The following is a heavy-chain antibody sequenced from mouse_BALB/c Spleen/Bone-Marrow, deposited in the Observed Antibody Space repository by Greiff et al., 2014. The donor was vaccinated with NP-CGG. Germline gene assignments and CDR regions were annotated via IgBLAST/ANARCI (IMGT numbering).Heavy chain of an antibody. CDR3: ARSTTATYFDV. CDR1: GYTFTSSW. CDR2: IHPNSGNT. D-gene: IGHD1-2*01. J-gene: IGHJ1*01. Sequence: LVESGSVLVRPGASVKLSCKASGYTFTSSWMHWAKQRPGQGLEWIGEIHPNSGNTNYNEKFKGKATLTVDTSSSTAYVDLSSLTSEDSAVYYCARSTTATYFDVWGAGTTVTVSS. V-gene: IGHV1S130*01.